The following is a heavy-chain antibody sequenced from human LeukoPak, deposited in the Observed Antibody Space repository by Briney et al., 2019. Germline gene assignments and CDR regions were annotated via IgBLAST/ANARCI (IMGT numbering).Heavy chain of an antibody. V-gene: IGHV4-34*01. CDR2: INHSGST. CDR1: GGSFSGYY. J-gene: IGHJ6*03. D-gene: IGHD2-2*01. Sequence: SETLSITCAVYGGSFSGYYWSWIRQPPGKGLEWIGEINHSGSTNYNPSLKSRVTISVDTSKNQFSLKLSSVTAADTALYYCARAVSSTSAEYYYYMDVWGKGPTVTVSS. CDR3: ARAVSSTSAEYYYYMDV.